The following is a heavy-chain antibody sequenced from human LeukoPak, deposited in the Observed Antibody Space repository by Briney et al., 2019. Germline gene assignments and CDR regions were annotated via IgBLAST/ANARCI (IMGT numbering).Heavy chain of an antibody. V-gene: IGHV4-34*01. D-gene: IGHD2-2*01. CDR3: AREMRYCSSTSCRKDYFDY. Sequence: SETLSLTCAVYGGSFSCYYWSWIRQPPGKGLECIGEINHSGSTNYNPSLKSRVTISVDTSKNQFSLKLSSVTAADTAVYYCAREMRYCSSTSCRKDYFDYWGQGTLVTVSS. CDR2: INHSGST. J-gene: IGHJ4*02. CDR1: GGSFSCYY.